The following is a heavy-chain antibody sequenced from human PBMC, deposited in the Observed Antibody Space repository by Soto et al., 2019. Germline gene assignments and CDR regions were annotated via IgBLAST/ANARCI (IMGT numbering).Heavy chain of an antibody. J-gene: IGHJ5*02. V-gene: IGHV3-30*18. D-gene: IGHD3-9*01. CDR3: AKDLLRYFDWLFHA. CDR1: GFTFSSYG. CDR2: ISYDGSNK. Sequence: PGGSLRLSCAASGFTFSSYGMHWVRQAPGKGLEWVAVISYDGSNKYYADSVKGRFTISRDNSKNTLYLQMNSLRAEDTAVYYCAKDLLRYFDWLFHAWGQGTLVTVSS.